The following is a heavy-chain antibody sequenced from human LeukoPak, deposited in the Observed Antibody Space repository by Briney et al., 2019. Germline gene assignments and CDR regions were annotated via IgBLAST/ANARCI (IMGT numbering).Heavy chain of an antibody. J-gene: IGHJ4*02. V-gene: IGHV4-34*01. Sequence: SETLSLTCAVYGGSFSGYYWSWIRQPPGEGLEWIGEINHSGSTNYNPSLKSRVTISVDTSKNQFSLKLSSVTAADTAVYYCARGGYYDSSGYYLHAEFDYWGQGTLVTVSS. CDR3: ARGGYYDSSGYYLHAEFDY. D-gene: IGHD3-22*01. CDR2: INHSGST. CDR1: GGSFSGYY.